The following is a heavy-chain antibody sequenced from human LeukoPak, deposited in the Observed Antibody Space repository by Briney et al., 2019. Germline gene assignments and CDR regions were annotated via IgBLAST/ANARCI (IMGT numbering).Heavy chain of an antibody. CDR2: ISGSTSVI. CDR1: GFTFSTHT. CDR3: ARGLYYMDV. V-gene: IGHV3-48*01. J-gene: IGHJ6*03. Sequence: GGSLRLSCAASGFTFSTHTVAWVRQAPGKGLECLSYISGSTSVIYYADSVKGRFTISRDNAKNSLYLQMNSLKAEDTAVYYCARGLYYMDVRGKGTTVTVSS.